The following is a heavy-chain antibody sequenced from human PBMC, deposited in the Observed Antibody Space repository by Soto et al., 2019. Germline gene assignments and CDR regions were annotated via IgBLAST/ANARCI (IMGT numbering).Heavy chain of an antibody. D-gene: IGHD2-2*01. J-gene: IGHJ6*02. CDR2: IIPIFGTA. Sequence: SVKVYCKASGGTFSSYAISWVRQAPGQGLEWMGGIIPIFGTANYAQKFQGRVTITADESTSTAYMELSSLRSEDTAVYYCAMGYCSSTSCYQDTYGMDVWGQGTTVTVSS. CDR1: GGTFSSYA. CDR3: AMGYCSSTSCYQDTYGMDV. V-gene: IGHV1-69*13.